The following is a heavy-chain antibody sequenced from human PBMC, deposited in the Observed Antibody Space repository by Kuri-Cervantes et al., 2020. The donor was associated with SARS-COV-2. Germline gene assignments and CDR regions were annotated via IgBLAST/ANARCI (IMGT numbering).Heavy chain of an antibody. CDR1: GXXXSSYW. D-gene: IGHD3-3*01. V-gene: IGHV3-74*01. J-gene: IGHJ6*02. CDR3: ARDSYDFWSGLGNYYYGMDV. CDR2: VNSDGSST. Sequence: GESLKISCAASGXXXSSYWMXWVRQAPGKGLVWVSRVNSDGSSTSYADSVKGRFTISRDNAKNTLYLQMNSLRAEDTAVYYCARDSYDFWSGLGNYYYGMDVWGQGTTVTVSS.